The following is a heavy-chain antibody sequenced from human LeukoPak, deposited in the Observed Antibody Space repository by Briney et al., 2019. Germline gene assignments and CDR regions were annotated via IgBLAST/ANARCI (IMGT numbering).Heavy chain of an antibody. CDR2: ISSSGSTI. CDR1: GFTFSSYE. J-gene: IGHJ4*02. Sequence: PGGSLRLSCAASGFTFSSYEMNWVRQAPGKGLEWVSYISSSGSTIYYADSLKGLFTISKDNAKNSLYLQMNSLRAEDTAVYYCAKNRKTIFGVVIMGVREYYFDYWGQGTLVTVSS. D-gene: IGHD3-3*01. V-gene: IGHV3-48*03. CDR3: AKNRKTIFGVVIMGVREYYFDY.